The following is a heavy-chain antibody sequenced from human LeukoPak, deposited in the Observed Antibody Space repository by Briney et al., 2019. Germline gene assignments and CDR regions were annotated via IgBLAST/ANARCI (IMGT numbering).Heavy chain of an antibody. V-gene: IGHV3-23*01. J-gene: IGHJ3*02. Sequence: GGSLRLSCAASGFTFSSYAMSWVRQAPGQGLEWVSAISGSSGSTYYADSVKGRVTISRDNSKNTRYLQLNSLRGDDTAVYYCAKDRVAGTGGGDDAFDIWGQGTMVTVSS. CDR2: ISGSSGST. CDR1: GFTFSSYA. D-gene: IGHD6-19*01. CDR3: AKDRVAGTGGGDDAFDI.